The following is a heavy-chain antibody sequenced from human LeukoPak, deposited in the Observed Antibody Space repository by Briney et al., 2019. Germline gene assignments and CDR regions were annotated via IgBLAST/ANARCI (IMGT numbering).Heavy chain of an antibody. V-gene: IGHV3-7*03. CDR2: IKQDGSEK. CDR3: ATNGAAGSFPRFDY. Sequence: GGSLRLSCAASGFTFSSYWMSWARQAPGKGLEWVANIKQDGSEKYYVDSVKGRFTISRDNAKNSLYLQMNSLRAEDTAVYYCATNGAAGSFPRFDYWGQGTLVTVSS. J-gene: IGHJ4*02. CDR1: GFTFSSYW. D-gene: IGHD6-13*01.